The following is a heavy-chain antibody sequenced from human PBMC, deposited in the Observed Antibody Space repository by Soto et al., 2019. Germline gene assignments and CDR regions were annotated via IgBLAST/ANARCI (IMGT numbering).Heavy chain of an antibody. J-gene: IGHJ4*02. CDR2: LSSDGSGT. D-gene: IGHD3-16*01. CDR1: GFTLSAYW. Sequence: GGSLRLSCAASGFTLSAYWMHWVRQAPGRGLEWVSRLSSDGSGTAYADSVKGRFHISRDNARNTLFLQMNGLRAEDTAVYYCARDLGGPDYWGRGTLVTVSS. CDR3: ARDLGGPDY. V-gene: IGHV3-74*03.